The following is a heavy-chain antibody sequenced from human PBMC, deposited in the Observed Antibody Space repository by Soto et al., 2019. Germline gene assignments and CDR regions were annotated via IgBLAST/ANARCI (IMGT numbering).Heavy chain of an antibody. J-gene: IGHJ4*02. CDR3: AREGGRRYSYYFEY. CDR1: GGSISSYY. CDR2: IYTSGST. Sequence: SETLSLTCTVSGGSISSYYWSCIRQPAGKGLEWIGRIYTSGSTNYNPSLKSRVTMSVDTSKNQLSLKLSSVTAADTAVYYCAREGGRRYSYYFEYWGQGTMVTLSS. D-gene: IGHD2-15*01. V-gene: IGHV4-4*07.